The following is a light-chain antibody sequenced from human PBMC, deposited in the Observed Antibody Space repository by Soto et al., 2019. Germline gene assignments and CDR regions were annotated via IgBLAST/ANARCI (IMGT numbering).Light chain of an antibody. CDR2: EVS. CDR1: SSDVGGYNY. Sequence: QSALAQPASVSGSPGQSITISCTGTSSDVGGYNYVSWYQQHPGKAPKLMIYEVSNRPSGVSNRFSGSKSGNTASLTISGLQSEDEADYYCISYTSSSTLYVFXTGSKGTVL. J-gene: IGLJ1*01. V-gene: IGLV2-14*01. CDR3: ISYTSSSTLYV.